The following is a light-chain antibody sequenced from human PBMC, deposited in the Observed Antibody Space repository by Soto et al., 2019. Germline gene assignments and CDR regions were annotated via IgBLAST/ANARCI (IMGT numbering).Light chain of an antibody. V-gene: IGKV4-1*01. J-gene: IGKJ4*01. CDR1: QRLLNSFYNKNY. CDR3: QHYYSPPLT. Sequence: IVMSQSPESLAVSLGERATINCKSSQRLLNSFYNKNYLAWYQQKPGQPPQLLIYWASTRESGVPDRFSGSGSGTDFALTISSLQAEDVAVYYCQHYYSPPLTFGGGTTVEIK. CDR2: WAS.